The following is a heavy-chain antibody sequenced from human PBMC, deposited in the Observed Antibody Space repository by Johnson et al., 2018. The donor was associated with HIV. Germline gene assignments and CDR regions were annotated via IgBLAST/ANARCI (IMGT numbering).Heavy chain of an antibody. CDR2: IKQDGSEK. J-gene: IGHJ3*02. Sequence: VQLVESGGGLVQPGGSLRLSCAASGFTFSSYWMSWVRQAPGKGLEWVANIKQDGSEKYYVDSVKGRFTISRDNAKNSLYLQMNSLRAEDTAVYYCAKDLVPLYYDFWSGPDDAFNIWGQGTLVTVSS. D-gene: IGHD3-3*01. V-gene: IGHV3-7*01. CDR1: GFTFSSYW. CDR3: AKDLVPLYYDFWSGPDDAFNI.